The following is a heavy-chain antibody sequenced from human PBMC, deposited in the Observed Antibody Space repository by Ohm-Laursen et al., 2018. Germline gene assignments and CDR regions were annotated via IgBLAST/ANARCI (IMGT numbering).Heavy chain of an antibody. CDR2: ISSSGSTI. J-gene: IGHJ5*02. CDR3: ARKSGYTYGYDH. Sequence: SLRLSCSASGFTFRSYEMNWVRQAPGKGLEWVSYISSSGSTIYYADSVKGRFTISRDNAKNSLDLQMNSLRAEDTAVYYCARKSGYTYGYDHWGQGTLVTVSS. CDR1: GFTFRSYE. V-gene: IGHV3-48*03. D-gene: IGHD5-18*01.